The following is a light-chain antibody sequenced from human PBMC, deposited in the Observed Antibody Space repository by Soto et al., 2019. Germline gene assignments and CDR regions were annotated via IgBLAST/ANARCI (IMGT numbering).Light chain of an antibody. CDR1: TSNIGSNT. V-gene: IGLV1-44*01. CDR3: AAWDDRLNGNVV. CDR2: SNN. J-gene: IGLJ2*01. Sequence: QPVLTQPPSASGTPGQRVTISCSGSTSNIGSNTVNWYQQLPGTAPKLLIYSNNQRPSGVPDRFSGSKSGTSASLAISGLQSEDEADYYCAAWDDRLNGNVVFGGGTQLTVL.